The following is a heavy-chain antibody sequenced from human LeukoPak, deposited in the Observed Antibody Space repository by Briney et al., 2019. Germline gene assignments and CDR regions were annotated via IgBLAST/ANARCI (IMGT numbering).Heavy chain of an antibody. V-gene: IGHV3-21*01. D-gene: IGHD3-10*02. CDR2: ISSSSSYI. CDR1: GFTFSSYS. CDR3: ARGTMVGTQRAQRYDY. Sequence: PGGSLRLSCAASGFTFSSYSMNWVRQAPGKGLEWVSSISSSSSYIYYADSVKGRFTISRDNAKNSLYLQMNSLRAEDTAVYYCARGTMVGTQRAQRYDYWGQGTLVTVSS. J-gene: IGHJ4*02.